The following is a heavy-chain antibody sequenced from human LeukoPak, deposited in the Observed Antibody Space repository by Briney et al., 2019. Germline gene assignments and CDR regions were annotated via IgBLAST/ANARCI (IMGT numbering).Heavy chain of an antibody. CDR2: ISSSGVST. CDR3: AKDERNWNYNLASQTYD. D-gene: IGHD1-7*01. J-gene: IGHJ4*02. V-gene: IGHV3-23*01. Sequence: PGGSLRLSCAASGFTFSSYAMSWVRQAPGKGLEWVSAISSSGVSTYYADSVKGRFTVSRDNSKNTLYLQMSSLRAEDTAVYYCAKDERNWNYNLASQTYDWGQGTLVTVSS. CDR1: GFTFSSYA.